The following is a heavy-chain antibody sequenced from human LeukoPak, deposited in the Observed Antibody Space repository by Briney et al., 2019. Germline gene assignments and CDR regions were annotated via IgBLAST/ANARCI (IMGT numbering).Heavy chain of an antibody. Sequence: SETLSLTRTVSGVSIKNSFWGWIRHPQAKGLAWIGYIYSTGGTYSSPSLKSRVTISVDTSMNQFSLKMTSVPAADTAVYYCTRAARYCNGGSCYPSTFDYWGQGTLVTVSS. CDR1: GVSIKNSF. CDR2: IYSTGGT. D-gene: IGHD2-15*01. CDR3: TRAARYCNGGSCYPSTFDY. V-gene: IGHV4-59*01. J-gene: IGHJ4*02.